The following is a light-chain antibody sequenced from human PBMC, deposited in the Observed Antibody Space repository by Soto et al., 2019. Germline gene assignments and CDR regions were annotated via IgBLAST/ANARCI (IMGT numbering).Light chain of an antibody. Sequence: DVVLTQTPLSSRVTLGQPASISCRSSQSLLHDNGNTYFSWLHQRPGQPPRLLIYHISKRFSGVPDRLNGSGAGTYFTLRISRVETEDVRVYYGMQVTHFPRAFAQGTKVEI. CDR2: HIS. CDR1: QSLLHDNGNTY. V-gene: IGKV2-24*01. CDR3: MQVTHFPRA. J-gene: IGKJ1*01.